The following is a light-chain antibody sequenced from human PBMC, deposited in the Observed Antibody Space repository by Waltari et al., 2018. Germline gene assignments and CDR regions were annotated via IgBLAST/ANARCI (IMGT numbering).Light chain of an antibody. CDR1: RAISNY. J-gene: IGKJ4*01. CDR2: AAS. CDR3: QQSHSAPLA. Sequence: DIQMTQSPSSLSASVGDRVTITCRASRAISNYVNWYQQRPGLAPKLLIYAASTLHGGVPTRFNGSGSGTDFTLTISSLQIEDFATYYCQQSHSAPLAFGGGTRLEI. V-gene: IGKV1-39*01.